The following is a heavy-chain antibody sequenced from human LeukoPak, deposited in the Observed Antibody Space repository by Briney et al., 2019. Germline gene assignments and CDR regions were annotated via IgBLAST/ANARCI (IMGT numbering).Heavy chain of an antibody. CDR1: AYTFTGYY. Sequence: ASVKVSCKASAYTFTGYYMHWVRQAPGQGLEWIGRIDPNTGGTNYAQKFQGRVTMTRDTSISTVYIELNRLRSDDTALYYCARVRVGNYYDSSGYYYDDYWGQGTLVTVSS. J-gene: IGHJ4*02. CDR2: IDPNTGGT. CDR3: ARVRVGNYYDSSGYYYDDY. V-gene: IGHV1-2*06. D-gene: IGHD3-22*01.